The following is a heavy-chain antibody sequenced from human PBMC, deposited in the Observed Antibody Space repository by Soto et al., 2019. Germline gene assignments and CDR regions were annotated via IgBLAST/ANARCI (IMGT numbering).Heavy chain of an antibody. CDR2: ISAYNGNT. V-gene: IGHV1-18*01. Sequence: QVQLVQSGAEVKKPGASVKVSCKASGYTFTNYGIIWVRQAPGQGLEWMGWISAYNGNTNYAQKVQARVTMTIDTSTSTAYMELRSLRSDDTAVYYCARDWKYFYDSSGYYYDWFDPWGQGTLVTVSS. D-gene: IGHD3-22*01. CDR1: GYTFTNYG. CDR3: ARDWKYFYDSSGYYYDWFDP. J-gene: IGHJ5*02.